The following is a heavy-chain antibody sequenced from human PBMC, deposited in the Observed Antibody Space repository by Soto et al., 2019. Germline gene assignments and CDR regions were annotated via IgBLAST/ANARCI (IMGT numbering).Heavy chain of an antibody. V-gene: IGHV4-4*07. CDR2: IYATGTT. Sequence: SDTLSLTCPFSGVSISSYYWSWIRTSAGKGLEWIGRIYATGTTDYNPSLKSRVMMSVDTSKKQFSLKLRSVTAADTAVYYCVRDGTKTLRDWFDPWGQG. D-gene: IGHD1-1*01. CDR3: VRDGTKTLRDWFDP. J-gene: IGHJ5*02. CDR1: GVSISSYY.